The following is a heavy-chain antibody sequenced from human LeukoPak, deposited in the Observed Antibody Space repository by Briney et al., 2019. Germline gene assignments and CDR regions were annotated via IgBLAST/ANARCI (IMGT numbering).Heavy chain of an antibody. Sequence: PGGSLRLSCAASVFTFRNYGMHWVRQAPGKGLEWVAFIPYDGTKKYYAVSVKGRFTISRDNSKNTLYLQMNSLRAEDTAVYYCAKVVDTARYFDYWGQGTLVTVSS. CDR1: VFTFRNYG. D-gene: IGHD5-18*01. V-gene: IGHV3-30*02. CDR3: AKVVDTARYFDY. J-gene: IGHJ4*02. CDR2: IPYDGTKK.